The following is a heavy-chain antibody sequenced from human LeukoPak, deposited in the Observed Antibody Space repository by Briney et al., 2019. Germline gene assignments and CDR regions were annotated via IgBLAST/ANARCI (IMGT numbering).Heavy chain of an antibody. CDR2: TSGSGGTT. CDR1: GFTFSTYA. CDR3: ALPRDSSSWYIFDY. J-gene: IGHJ4*02. Sequence: GGSLRLSCAASGFTFSTYAMSWVRQAPGKGLEWVSGTSGSGGTTYYADSVKGRFTISRDNSKNTLYLQMNSLRAEDTAVYFCALPRDSSSWYIFDYWGQGTLVTVSS. V-gene: IGHV3-23*01. D-gene: IGHD6-13*01.